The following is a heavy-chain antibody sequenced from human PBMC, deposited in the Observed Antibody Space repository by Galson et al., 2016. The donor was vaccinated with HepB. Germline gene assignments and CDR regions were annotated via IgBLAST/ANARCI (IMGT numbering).Heavy chain of an antibody. Sequence: SLRLSCAASGFTFSSYAMSWVRQAPGKGLEWVSTISSSGGSTYFADSVKGRFPISRDNSKNTLYLQMNSLRAEDTAVHYCAKVLGAGYCGGSSCAMDVWGQGTTVTVSS. CDR1: GFTFSSYA. J-gene: IGHJ6*02. CDR2: ISSSGGST. CDR3: AKVLGAGYCGGSSCAMDV. V-gene: IGHV3-23*01. D-gene: IGHD2-15*01.